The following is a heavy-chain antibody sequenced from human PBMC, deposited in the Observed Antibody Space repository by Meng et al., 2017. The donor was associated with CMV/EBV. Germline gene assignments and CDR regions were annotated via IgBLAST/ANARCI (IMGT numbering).Heavy chain of an antibody. Sequence: LSLTCAVSGLTFSSYSMNWVRQAPGKGLEWVSSISSISSYIDYADSVKGRFTISRDNAKNSLYLQMNSLRAEDTAVYYCARDVYYYDSSGYYIDYWGQGTLVTVSS. CDR1: GLTFSSYS. D-gene: IGHD3-22*01. J-gene: IGHJ4*02. V-gene: IGHV3-21*01. CDR2: ISSISSYI. CDR3: ARDVYYYDSSGYYIDY.